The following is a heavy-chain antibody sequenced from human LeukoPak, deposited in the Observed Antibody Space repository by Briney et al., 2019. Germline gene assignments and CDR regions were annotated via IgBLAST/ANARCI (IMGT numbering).Heavy chain of an antibody. D-gene: IGHD3-3*01. J-gene: IGHJ4*02. Sequence: GGSLRLSCAASGFTVSSNEMSWVRQAPGKGLEWVSSISGGSTYYADSRKGRFTISRDNSKNTLHLQMNSLRAEDTAVYYCAKAIFGVVTPFDYWGQGTLVTVSS. CDR1: GFTVSSNE. V-gene: IGHV3-38-3*01. CDR2: ISGGST. CDR3: AKAIFGVVTPFDY.